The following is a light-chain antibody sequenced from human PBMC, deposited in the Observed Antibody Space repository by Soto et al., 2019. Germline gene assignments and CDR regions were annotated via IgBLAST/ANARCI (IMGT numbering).Light chain of an antibody. Sequence: QSALTQPASVSGSPGQSITISCTGTPSDIGRYNHVSWYQQFPGKVPKLLIYEVTSRPSEVSARFSGSKSGSTASLTISGLQAEDEADYYCSSYSTTSSPHVLFGGGTKLTVL. CDR1: PSDIGRYNH. V-gene: IGLV2-14*01. J-gene: IGLJ2*01. CDR2: EVT. CDR3: SSYSTTSSPHVL.